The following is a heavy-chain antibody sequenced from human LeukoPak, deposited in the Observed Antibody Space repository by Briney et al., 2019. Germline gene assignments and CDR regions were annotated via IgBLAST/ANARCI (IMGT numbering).Heavy chain of an antibody. CDR2: VNAGNGNT. Sequence: ASVTVSCKASGYTFTDYAVNWMRHAPGERLEWMGWVNAGNGNTKYSQKFQGRVTVTRDRSASTAYMELSSLRSEDTAVYYCAREYYYGSGSYFRHYYGMDVWGQGTTVTVSS. CDR1: GYTFTDYA. CDR3: AREYYYGSGSYFRHYYGMDV. D-gene: IGHD3-10*01. J-gene: IGHJ6*02. V-gene: IGHV1-3*01.